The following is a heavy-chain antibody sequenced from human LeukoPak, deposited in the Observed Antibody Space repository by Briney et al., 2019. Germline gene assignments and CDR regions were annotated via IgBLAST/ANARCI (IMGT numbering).Heavy chain of an antibody. CDR3: ARDRLLKGNYYYYRDV. J-gene: IGHJ6*03. D-gene: IGHD6-25*01. CDR1: GFTFSSYS. Sequence: GGSLRLSCAASGFTFSSYSMNWVRQAPGKGLEWVSSISSSSSYIYYADSVKGRFTISRDNAKNSLYLQMNSLRAEDTAVYYCARDRLLKGNYYYYRDVWGKGPTVPVSS. CDR2: ISSSSSYI. V-gene: IGHV3-21*01.